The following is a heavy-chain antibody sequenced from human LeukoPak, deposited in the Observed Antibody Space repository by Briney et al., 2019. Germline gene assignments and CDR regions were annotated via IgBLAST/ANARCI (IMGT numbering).Heavy chain of an antibody. CDR3: ARGPYYYDSSGYYAYPEYFDY. V-gene: IGHV1-18*01. CDR1: GYTFTSYG. J-gene: IGHJ4*02. D-gene: IGHD3-22*01. CDR2: ISAYNGNT. Sequence: ASVKVSCKASGYTFTSYGISWVRQAPGQGREWMGWISAYNGNTNYAQKLQGRVTMTTDTSTSTAYMELRSLRSDDTAVYYCARGPYYYDSSGYYAYPEYFDYWGQGTLVTVSS.